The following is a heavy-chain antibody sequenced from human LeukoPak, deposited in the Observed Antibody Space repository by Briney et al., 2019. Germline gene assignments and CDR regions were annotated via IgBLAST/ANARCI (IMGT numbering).Heavy chain of an antibody. J-gene: IGHJ6*03. CDR2: INPNSGGT. CDR3: ARETRGTSLYYYYRDV. Sequence: ASVRVSCNASGYIITGYYMHWVRQAPRKGLEWMGRINPNSGGTNYAQKFQGRVTMTRDTSINTAYMELSRLRSDDTAVYYCARETRGTSLYYYYRDVWGKGTTVTVSS. D-gene: IGHD2-2*01. CDR1: GYIITGYY. V-gene: IGHV1-2*06.